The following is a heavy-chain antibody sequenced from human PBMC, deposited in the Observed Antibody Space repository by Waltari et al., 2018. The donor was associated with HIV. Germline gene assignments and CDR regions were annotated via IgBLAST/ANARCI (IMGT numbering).Heavy chain of an antibody. CDR2: LNGDWTTN. J-gene: IGHJ2*01. CDR3: ARRHATEGVLDL. CDR1: GFTFSNFW. Sequence: EVQLLESGGGLVQPGGYLRLSWAASGFTFSNFWLHWVRQFPGKGPVCISRLNGDWTTNLYADYVKGRFTISRDNTRDALYLQMNSLRAEDTAVYYCARRHATEGVLDLWGRGTLVTVSS. V-gene: IGHV3-74*01. D-gene: IGHD3-10*01.